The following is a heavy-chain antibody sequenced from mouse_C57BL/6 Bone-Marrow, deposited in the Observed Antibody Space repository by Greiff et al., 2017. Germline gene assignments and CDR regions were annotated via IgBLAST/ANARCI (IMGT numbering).Heavy chain of an antibody. CDR3: TRGDYDYAWFAY. CDR2: IDPETGGT. Sequence: VQVVESGAELVRPGASVTLSCKASGYTFTDYEMNWVKQTPVHGLEWIGAIDPETGGTAYNQKFKGKAILTADKSSSTAYMALRSLTSEDSAVYYCTRGDYDYAWFAYWGQGTLVTVSA. D-gene: IGHD2-4*01. J-gene: IGHJ3*01. V-gene: IGHV1-15*01. CDR1: GYTFTDYE.